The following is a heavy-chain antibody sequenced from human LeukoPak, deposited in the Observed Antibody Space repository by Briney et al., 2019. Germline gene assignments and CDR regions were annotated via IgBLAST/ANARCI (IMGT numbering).Heavy chain of an antibody. J-gene: IGHJ3*02. CDR3: AKQGYYDSSGYYYNAFDI. D-gene: IGHD3-22*01. CDR1: GFTFSDYY. V-gene: IGHV3-11*01. CDR2: ISSSGSTI. Sequence: GRSLRLSCAASGFTFSDYYMSWIRQAPGKGLEWVSYISSSGSTIYYADSVKGRFTISRDNSKNTLYLQMNSLRAEDTAVYYCAKQGYYDSSGYYYNAFDIWGQGTMVTVSS.